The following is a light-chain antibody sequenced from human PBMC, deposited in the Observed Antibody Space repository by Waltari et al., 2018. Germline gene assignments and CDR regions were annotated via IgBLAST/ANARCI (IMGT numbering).Light chain of an antibody. Sequence: EIVLTQSPGTLSLSPGERATLSCRASQSVRSSDLGWYQQKPGQAPKLFIYWASTRESGVPDRFSGSGSGTDFTLTISSLQAEDVAVYYCQQYYTTPPTFGQGTRLEIK. CDR1: QSVRSSD. CDR2: WAS. CDR3: QQYYTTPPT. V-gene: IGKV3-20*01. J-gene: IGKJ5*01.